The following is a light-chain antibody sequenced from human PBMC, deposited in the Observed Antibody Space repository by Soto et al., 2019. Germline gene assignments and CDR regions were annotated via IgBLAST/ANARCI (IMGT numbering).Light chain of an antibody. CDR1: QSVTNSY. CDR3: QQYSSSPPIT. CDR2: GAS. J-gene: IGKJ5*01. Sequence: IVWTQSTGTLSLSHGEGATLSCRASQSVTNSYLAWYQQKPGQAPRLLIYGASSRATGIPDRFSGSGSETDFTLTISRLEPEDFAVYYCQQYSSSPPITFGQGTRLEIK. V-gene: IGKV3-20*01.